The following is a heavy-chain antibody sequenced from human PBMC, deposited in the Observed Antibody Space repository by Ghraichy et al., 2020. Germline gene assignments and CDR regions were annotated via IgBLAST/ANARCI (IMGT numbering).Heavy chain of an antibody. CDR2: IKQDGSEK. Sequence: GSLRLSCAASGFTFSSYWMSWVRQAPGKGLEWVANIKQDGSEKYYVDSVKGRFTISRDNAKNSLYLQMNSLRAEDTAVYYCAREYYDFWSGYYGGGFDSWGQGTLVTVSS. J-gene: IGHJ4*02. CDR3: AREYYDFWSGYYGGGFDS. V-gene: IGHV3-7*01. CDR1: GFTFSSYW. D-gene: IGHD3-3*01.